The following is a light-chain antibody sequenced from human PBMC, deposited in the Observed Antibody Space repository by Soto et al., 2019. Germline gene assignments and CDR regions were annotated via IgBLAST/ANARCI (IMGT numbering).Light chain of an antibody. CDR2: EVS. Sequence: QSALTQPASVSGSPGQSITISCTGTSIDVGGYNYVSWYQQHPGKAPKLMIYEVSKWASGVPDRFSGSKSGNTASLTVSGLQADDEADYYCVSYTIKKNLLFXGGTKVTVL. J-gene: IGLJ2*01. V-gene: IGLV2-8*01. CDR1: SIDVGGYNY. CDR3: VSYTIKKNLL.